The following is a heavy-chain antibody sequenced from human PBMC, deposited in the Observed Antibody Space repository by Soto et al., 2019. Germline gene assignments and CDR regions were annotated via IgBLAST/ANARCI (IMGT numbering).Heavy chain of an antibody. Sequence: EVQLLESGGGLVQPGGSLRLSCAASGFTFSNYAMSWVRQAPGKGLEWVSAISGSGGSTYYADSVKGRFTMSRDNSKNTLYLQINSLGAEDTAVYYCAKVPGGDCTGGRCSIDYWGQGTLVTVSS. J-gene: IGHJ4*02. V-gene: IGHV3-23*01. D-gene: IGHD2-15*01. CDR1: GFTFSNYA. CDR3: AKVPGGDCTGGRCSIDY. CDR2: ISGSGGST.